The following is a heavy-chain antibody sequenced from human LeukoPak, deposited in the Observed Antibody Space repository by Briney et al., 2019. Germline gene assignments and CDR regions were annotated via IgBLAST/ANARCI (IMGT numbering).Heavy chain of an antibody. D-gene: IGHD6-19*01. CDR1: GFTLRSYT. V-gene: IGHV3-48*04. J-gene: IGHJ3*02. Sequence: GGSLRLSCAASGFTLRSYTMNWIRQAPGKGLEWVSYISSSGSTIYYADSVKGRFTISRDNAKNSLYLQMNSLRAEDTAVYYCARSRQWLDSFDAFDIWGQGTMVTVSS. CDR2: ISSSGSTI. CDR3: ARSRQWLDSFDAFDI.